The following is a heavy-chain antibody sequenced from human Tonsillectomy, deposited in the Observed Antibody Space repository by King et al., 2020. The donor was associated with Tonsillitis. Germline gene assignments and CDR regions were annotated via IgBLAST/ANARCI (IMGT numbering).Heavy chain of an antibody. CDR2: IYYSGST. CDR3: ARVGHSHYYDSSGYIGNAFDI. D-gene: IGHD3-22*01. CDR1: GGSISSGGYY. J-gene: IGHJ3*02. Sequence: VQLQESGPGLVKPSQTLSLTCTVSGGSISSGGYYWSWIRQHPGKGLEWIGYIYYSGSTYYNPSLKSLVTISVDTSKNQFSLKLSSVTAADTAVYYCARVGHSHYYDSSGYIGNAFDIWGQGTMVTVSS. V-gene: IGHV4-31*01.